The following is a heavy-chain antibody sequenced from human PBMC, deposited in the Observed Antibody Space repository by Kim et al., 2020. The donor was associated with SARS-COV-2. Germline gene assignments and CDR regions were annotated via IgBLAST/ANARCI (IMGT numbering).Heavy chain of an antibody. CDR1: GFTFRGYA. CDR2: ITGNGGIT. CDR3: AKEAVGAPDF. Sequence: GGSLRLSCLASGFTFRGYAMSWVRQAPGKGLEWVSAITGNGGITYYGDSVKGRFTISRDNSKNTLYLQINSLRAEDTAVYYCAKEAVGAPDFWGGGNLVSVSS. J-gene: IGHJ4*02. D-gene: IGHD1-26*01. V-gene: IGHV3-23*01.